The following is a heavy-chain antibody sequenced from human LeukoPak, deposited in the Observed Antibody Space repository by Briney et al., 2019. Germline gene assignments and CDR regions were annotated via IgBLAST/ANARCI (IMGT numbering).Heavy chain of an antibody. Sequence: TSETLSLTCTVSGGSISSSIYFWGWIRQPPGKGLEWIGSIHYSGSTYHDPSLKSRVTVSLDTSKNQFSLKLSSVTAADTAVYYCARRVGCGGDCYTPSFSYYYYYMDVWGKGTTVTVSS. CDR3: ARRVGCGGDCYTPSFSYYYYYMDV. CDR1: GGSISSSIYF. D-gene: IGHD2-21*02. V-gene: IGHV4-39*01. J-gene: IGHJ6*03. CDR2: IHYSGST.